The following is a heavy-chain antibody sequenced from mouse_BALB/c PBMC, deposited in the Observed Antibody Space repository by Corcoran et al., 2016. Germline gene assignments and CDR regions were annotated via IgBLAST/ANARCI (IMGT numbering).Heavy chain of an antibody. CDR1: GYTFTDYN. J-gene: IGHJ2*01. V-gene: IGHV1-18*01. D-gene: IGHD1-1*01. CDR2: INPNNGGT. Sequence: EVLLQQSGPELVKPGTSVKIPCKASGYTFTDYNMDWVKQSHGKSLEWIGDINPNNGGTIYNQKFKGKATLTVDKSSSTAYMEIRSLTSEYAAVYYCERRDYFGSSPSDYWGQGTTLTVSS. CDR3: ERRDYFGSSPSDY.